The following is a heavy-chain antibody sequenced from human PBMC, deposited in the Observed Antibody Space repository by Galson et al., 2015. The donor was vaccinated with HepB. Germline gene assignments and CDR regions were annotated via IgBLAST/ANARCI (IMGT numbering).Heavy chain of an antibody. CDR3: ARSGLQMKFDP. CDR1: GYTFTSYA. D-gene: IGHD5-24*01. CDR2: INAGNGNT. V-gene: IGHV1-3*01. J-gene: IGHJ5*02. Sequence: SVKVSCKASGYTFTSYAMHWVRQAPGQRLEWMGWINAGNGNTKYSQKLQGRVTITRDTSASTAYMELSSLRSEDTAVYYCARSGLQMKFDPWGQGTLVTVSS.